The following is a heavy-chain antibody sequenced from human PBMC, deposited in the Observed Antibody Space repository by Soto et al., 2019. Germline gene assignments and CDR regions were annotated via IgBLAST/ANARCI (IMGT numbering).Heavy chain of an antibody. CDR3: AVQTGLEYFDWNSAGYGFHV. Sequence: ASVKVSCKTSGFTFSASTMEWVRQTRGQRLEWIGWIAAGTGDTKYAQKFQQRVTITRDMSTNTAYMQLSSLSSEDTALYYCAVQTGLEYFDWNSAGYGFHVWGQGTMVTVSS. D-gene: IGHD3-9*01. J-gene: IGHJ3*01. V-gene: IGHV1-58*02. CDR1: GFTFSAST. CDR2: IAAGTGDT.